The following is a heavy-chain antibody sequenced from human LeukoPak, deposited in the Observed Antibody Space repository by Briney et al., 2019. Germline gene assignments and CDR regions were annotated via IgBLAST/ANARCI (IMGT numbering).Heavy chain of an antibody. CDR2: IIPIFGTA. Sequence: AASVKVSCKASGYTFTGYYMHWVRQAPGQGLEWMGGIIPIFGTANYAQKFQGRVTITADESTSTAYMELSSLRSEDTAVYYCARETGDTAHYGMDVWGQGTTVTVSS. J-gene: IGHJ6*02. CDR3: ARETGDTAHYGMDV. D-gene: IGHD5-18*01. CDR1: GYTFTGYY. V-gene: IGHV1-69*13.